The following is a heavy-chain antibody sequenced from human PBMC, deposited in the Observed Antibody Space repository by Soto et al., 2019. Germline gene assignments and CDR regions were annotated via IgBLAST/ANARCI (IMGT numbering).Heavy chain of an antibody. Sequence: PGGSLRLSCAASGSTFSNVWMNWIRQAPGKGLEWVGHIRSKTDDGTTDYAAPVKGRFTISRDDSKNMLYLQMSSLKTEDTAVYFCATEGIATRPTFDYWGQGTLVTVSS. D-gene: IGHD6-6*01. CDR2: IRSKTDDGTT. V-gene: IGHV3-15*01. CDR1: GSTFSNVW. CDR3: ATEGIATRPTFDY. J-gene: IGHJ4*02.